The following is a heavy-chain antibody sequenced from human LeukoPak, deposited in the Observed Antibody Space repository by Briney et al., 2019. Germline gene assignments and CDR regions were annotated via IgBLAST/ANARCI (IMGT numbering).Heavy chain of an antibody. CDR3: ARMGPTSLDF. V-gene: IGHV3-48*03. J-gene: IGHJ4*02. D-gene: IGHD1-26*01. CDR1: GFTFSLYE. Sequence: GGTLRLPCAASGFTFSLYESNWVRQAPGKGLEWVSYISSSGDTIYYADSVKGRFTISRDNAKSSLSLQMNSLRVEDTAVYYCARMGPTSLDFWGQGTLVTVPS. CDR2: ISSSGDTI.